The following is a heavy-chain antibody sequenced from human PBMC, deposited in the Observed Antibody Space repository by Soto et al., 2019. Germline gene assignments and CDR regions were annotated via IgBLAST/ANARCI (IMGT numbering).Heavy chain of an antibody. V-gene: IGHV3-48*03. Sequence: GGSLRLSCGASGFTFSNFEMTWVRQAPGKGLQWVSYISAFGSTTYYADSVKGRFSISRDNAKNSLYLQMNSLRAEDTAVYYCARDYYYAMDVWGQGTTVTVSS. CDR1: GFTFSNFE. J-gene: IGHJ6*02. CDR2: ISAFGSTT. CDR3: ARDYYYAMDV.